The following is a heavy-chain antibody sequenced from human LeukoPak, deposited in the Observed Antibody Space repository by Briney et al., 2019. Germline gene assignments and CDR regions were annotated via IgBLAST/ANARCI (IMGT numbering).Heavy chain of an antibody. D-gene: IGHD5-18*01. J-gene: IGHJ4*02. CDR1: GFTFDDYA. CDR2: ISWNSGTI. V-gene: IGHV3-9*01. CDR3: ARGLEKGYSYGIDY. Sequence: PGRSLRLSCAASGFTFDDYAMHWVRQAPGKGLEWVSGISWNSGTIGHAGSVKGRFTISRDNAKDSLYLQMNSLRTDDTALYCCARGLEKGYSYGIDYWGQGTLVTVSS.